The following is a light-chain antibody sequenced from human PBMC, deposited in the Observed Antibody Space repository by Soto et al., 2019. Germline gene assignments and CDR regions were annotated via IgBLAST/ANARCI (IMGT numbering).Light chain of an antibody. Sequence: DIVMTQSPATLSVSPGERATLSCRASQSVSSNLAWYRQKPGQAPSLLIFDASARVTGIPARFSGSGSGTEFALTISSLQSEDFAVFYCQQYDKWPPTFGGGTKVEIK. V-gene: IGKV3-15*01. CDR3: QQYDKWPPT. CDR1: QSVSSN. CDR2: DAS. J-gene: IGKJ4*01.